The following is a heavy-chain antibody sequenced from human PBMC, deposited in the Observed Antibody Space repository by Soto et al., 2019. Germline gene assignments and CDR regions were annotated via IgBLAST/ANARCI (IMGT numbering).Heavy chain of an antibody. CDR3: AKQESDWNDHFDY. D-gene: IGHD1-1*01. CDR2: IYYSGSA. Sequence: PSETLSLTCTVSGGSISSSDYYWGWIRQPPGKGLEWIGNIYYSGSASYNPSLKSRVAISVDTSKNQVSLKLSSVTAADTAVYYCAKQESDWNDHFDYWGQGTLVTVSS. V-gene: IGHV4-39*01. CDR1: GGSISSSDYY. J-gene: IGHJ4*02.